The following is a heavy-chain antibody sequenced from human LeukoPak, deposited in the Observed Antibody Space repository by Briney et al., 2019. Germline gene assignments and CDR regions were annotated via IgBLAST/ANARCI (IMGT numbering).Heavy chain of an antibody. V-gene: IGHV4-39*01. CDR2: IYYSGST. Sequence: ASETLSLTCTVSGGSISSSGYYWGWIRQPPGKGLEWIGSIYYSGSTYYNPSLKSRVTISVDTSKNQFSLKLSSVTAADTAVYYCARGGKDSSSWYHYFDYWGQGTLVTVSS. CDR1: GGSISSSGYY. J-gene: IGHJ4*02. CDR3: ARGGKDSSSWYHYFDY. D-gene: IGHD6-13*01.